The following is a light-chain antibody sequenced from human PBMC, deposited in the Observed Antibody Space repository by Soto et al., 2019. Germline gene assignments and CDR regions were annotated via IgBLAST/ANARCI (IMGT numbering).Light chain of an antibody. J-gene: IGLJ1*01. CDR3: GTWDNSLSTFV. V-gene: IGLV1-51*01. Sequence: QSVLTQPPSVSAAPGQKVTISCSGSSSNIGNNFVSWYQQLPGTAPKLLISDNNKRPSGIPDRFSGSKSGTSATLGITGLQTGDEADYYCGTWDNSLSTFVFGAATKVTVL. CDR1: SSNIGNNF. CDR2: DNN.